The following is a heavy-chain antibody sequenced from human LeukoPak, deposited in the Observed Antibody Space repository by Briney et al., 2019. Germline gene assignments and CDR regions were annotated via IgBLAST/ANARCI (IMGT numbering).Heavy chain of an antibody. D-gene: IGHD4-17*01. J-gene: IGHJ4*02. CDR2: IGGRGTIT. CDR3: AKDDDYVEYGYYFDF. Sequence: GGSLSLSCAASGFTFSSYAMSWVRQAPGKGLEWVSAIGGRGTITYYADSVKGRFTISKDNSKNTLYLQMNSLRAEDTAVYYCAKDDDYVEYGYYFDFWGQGTLVTVSS. CDR1: GFTFSSYA. V-gene: IGHV3-23*01.